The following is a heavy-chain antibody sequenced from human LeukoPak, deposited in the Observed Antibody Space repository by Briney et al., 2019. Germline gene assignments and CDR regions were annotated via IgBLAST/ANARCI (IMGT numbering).Heavy chain of an antibody. CDR1: GYSISSGYY. V-gene: IGHV4-38-2*02. CDR3: ARVGITIFGVVKNFYYYYMDV. Sequence: SETLSLTCTVPGYSISSGYYWGWIRQPPGKGLEWIGSIYHSGSTYYNPSLKSRVTISVDTSKNQFSLKLSSVTAADTAVYYCARVGITIFGVVKNFYYYYMDVWGKGTTVTVSS. D-gene: IGHD3-3*01. J-gene: IGHJ6*03. CDR2: IYHSGST.